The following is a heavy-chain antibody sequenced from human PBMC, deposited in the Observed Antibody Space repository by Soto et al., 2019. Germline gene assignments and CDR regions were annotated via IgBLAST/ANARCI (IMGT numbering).Heavy chain of an antibody. CDR2: IIPIFGTA. D-gene: IGHD6-19*01. CDR1: GGTFSSYA. J-gene: IGHJ4*02. Sequence: SVKVSRKASGGTFSSYAISWVRQAPGKGLEWMGGIIPIFGTANYAQKFQGRVTITADESTCTAYMELSSLRSEDTSVYYCARAESPGIAVAGYFDYWGQGTLVTVSS. V-gene: IGHV1-69*13. CDR3: ARAESPGIAVAGYFDY.